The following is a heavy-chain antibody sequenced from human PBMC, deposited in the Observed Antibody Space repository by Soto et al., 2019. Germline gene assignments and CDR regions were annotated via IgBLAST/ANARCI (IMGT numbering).Heavy chain of an antibody. CDR1: GFTFSGYA. Sequence: EVQLLESGGGLVQPGGSLRLSCAASGFTFSGYAMSWVRQAPGKGLEWVSAISGSGGSTYYADSVKGRFTISRDNSKTPLYLQMNSLRAKDTAVSSCAVVLTKPSYMAVWGKGTTVTVSS. CDR2: ISGSGGST. V-gene: IGHV3-23*01. CDR3: AVVLTKPSYMAV. J-gene: IGHJ6*03. D-gene: IGHD6-6*01.